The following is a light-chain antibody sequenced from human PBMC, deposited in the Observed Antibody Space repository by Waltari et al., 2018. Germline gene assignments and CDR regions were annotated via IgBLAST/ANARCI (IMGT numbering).Light chain of an antibody. CDR1: QSVLYSSNNKNY. V-gene: IGKV4-1*01. J-gene: IGKJ4*01. CDR3: QQYYSYPIT. Sequence: DIVMTQSPDSLSVSLGERATINCKSSQSVLYSSNNKNYFSWYQQKPGQPPKLLIFWASTRNSGVPDRFIGSGSGTDFTLTISSLQAEDVAVYYCQQYYSYPITFGGGTKVEI. CDR2: WAS.